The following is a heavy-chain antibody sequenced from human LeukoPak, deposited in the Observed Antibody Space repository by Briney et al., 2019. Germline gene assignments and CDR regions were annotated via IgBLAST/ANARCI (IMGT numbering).Heavy chain of an antibody. CDR2: IYYSGST. Sequence: ESGPGLVKPSETLSLTCTVSGGSISSYYWSWIRQPPGKGLEWIGYIYYSGSTNYNPSLKSRVTISVDTSKNQFSLKLSSATAADTAVYYCARQGGSYYSWIPYYFDYWGQGTLVTVSS. CDR3: ARQGGSYYSWIPYYFDY. D-gene: IGHD1-26*01. V-gene: IGHV4-59*01. CDR1: GGSISSYY. J-gene: IGHJ4*02.